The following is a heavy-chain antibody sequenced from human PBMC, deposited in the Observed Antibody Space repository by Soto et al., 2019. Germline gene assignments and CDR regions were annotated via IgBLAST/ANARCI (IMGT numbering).Heavy chain of an antibody. CDR2: MNHSGSA. V-gene: IGHV4-34*01. Sequence: QVLLQQWGAGLLKPSETLSLTCAVYGGSFSGHYWNWIRQSPGRGLEWIGEMNHSGSANYNPSLESRVTISVDTSKNQFSLKVNSVTAADSAVYYCTRGGYGGYVDFDFWSQGTPVTVSS. J-gene: IGHJ4*02. D-gene: IGHD4-17*01. CDR1: GGSFSGHY. CDR3: TRGGYGGYVDFDF.